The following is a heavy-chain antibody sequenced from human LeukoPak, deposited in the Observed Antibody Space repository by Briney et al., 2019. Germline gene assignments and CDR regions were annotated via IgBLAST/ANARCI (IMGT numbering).Heavy chain of an antibody. Sequence: GGSLRLSCAASGFTFSSYGMHWVRQAPGKGLEWVAFIRFDGSYNYYADSMKGRFTISRDNSKNTLYLQMNSLRAEDTAVYYCARRAGAYSHPYDYWGQGTLVTVSS. CDR1: GFTFSSYG. V-gene: IGHV3-30*02. CDR3: ARRAGAYSHPYDY. D-gene: IGHD4/OR15-4a*01. J-gene: IGHJ4*02. CDR2: IRFDGSYN.